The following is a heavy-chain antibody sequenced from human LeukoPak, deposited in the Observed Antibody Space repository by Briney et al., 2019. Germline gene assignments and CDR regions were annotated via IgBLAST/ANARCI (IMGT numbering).Heavy chain of an antibody. J-gene: IGHJ4*02. CDR2: IKEDGTEE. CDR1: GFPFSTYW. D-gene: IGHD2-21*01. Sequence: QPGGSLRLSCAASGFPFSTYWLTWVRQAPGKGLEWVANIKEDGTEEYYVDSVKGGFTISRDNAKNSLSLQMKSLRPEDTAVYYCARGDRRFEYWGQGTLVTVSS. V-gene: IGHV3-7*01. CDR3: ARGDRRFEY.